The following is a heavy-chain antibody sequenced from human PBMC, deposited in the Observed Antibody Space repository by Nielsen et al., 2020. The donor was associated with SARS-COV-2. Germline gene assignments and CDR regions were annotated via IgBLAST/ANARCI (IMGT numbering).Heavy chain of an antibody. CDR3: ARGDWEGELREDYYYYGMDV. Sequence: GESLKISCAASGFTFSSYWMHWVRQAPGKGLVWVSRINSDGSSTSYADSVKGRFTISRDNAKNTLYLQMNSLRAEDTAVYYCARGDWEGELREDYYYYGMDVWGQGTTVTVSS. J-gene: IGHJ6*02. D-gene: IGHD1-26*01. CDR1: GFTFSSYW. V-gene: IGHV3-74*01. CDR2: INSDGSST.